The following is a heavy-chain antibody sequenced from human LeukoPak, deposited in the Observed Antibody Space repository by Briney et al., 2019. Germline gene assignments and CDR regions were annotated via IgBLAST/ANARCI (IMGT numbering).Heavy chain of an antibody. J-gene: IGHJ4*02. Sequence: GGSLRLSCAASGFTFSTYWMSWVRQAPGKGLEWVANVNQDGSEKYYLDSVKGRFTISRDNAKNSLYLQMNSLRAEDSPVYFCTREAAAGIDYWGQGTLVTVSS. V-gene: IGHV3-7*01. CDR3: TREAAAGIDY. CDR1: GFTFSTYW. D-gene: IGHD6-13*01. CDR2: VNQDGSEK.